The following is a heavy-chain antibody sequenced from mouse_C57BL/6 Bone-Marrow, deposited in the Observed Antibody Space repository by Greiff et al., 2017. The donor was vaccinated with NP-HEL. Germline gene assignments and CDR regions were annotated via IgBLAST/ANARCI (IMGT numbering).Heavy chain of an antibody. Sequence: VQLQQPGAELVKPGASVKLSCKASGYTFTSYWMHWVKQRPGQGLEWIGMIHPNSGSTNYNEKFKSKATLTVDKSSSTAYMQLSSLTSGDSAVYYCARFYYYGSSPAWFAYWGQGALVTVSA. V-gene: IGHV1-64*01. D-gene: IGHD1-1*01. CDR3: ARFYYYGSSPAWFAY. J-gene: IGHJ3*01. CDR1: GYTFTSYW. CDR2: IHPNSGST.